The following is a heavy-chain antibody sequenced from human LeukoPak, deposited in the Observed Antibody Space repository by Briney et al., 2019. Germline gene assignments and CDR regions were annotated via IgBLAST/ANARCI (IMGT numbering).Heavy chain of an antibody. D-gene: IGHD3-16*01. CDR1: GYTFTGYY. J-gene: IGHJ3*02. CDR3: ARVGLTRGEAFDI. CDR2: TDPKRGAT. Sequence: ASVKVSCKASGYTFTGYYMHWVRQAPGQGLEWMGWTDPKRGATKYAQKFEGRVTMTRDTSITTVYMELSSLRFDDTAMYSCARVGLTRGEAFDIWGQGTMVTVSS. V-gene: IGHV1-2*02.